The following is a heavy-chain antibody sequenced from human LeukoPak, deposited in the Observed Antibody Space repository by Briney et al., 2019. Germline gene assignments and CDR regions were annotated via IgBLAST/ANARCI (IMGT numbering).Heavy chain of an antibody. D-gene: IGHD3-10*01. Sequence: SETLSLTCTVSGGSISSSTHYWGWIRQPPGKGLEWIGSIYYSGSTYYSPSLESRVTISVDTSKNHFSLKLSSVTAADTAVYYCTRLLWFGELAMDVWGQGTTVTVSS. J-gene: IGHJ6*02. CDR1: GGSISSSTHY. CDR3: TRLLWFGELAMDV. CDR2: IYYSGST. V-gene: IGHV4-39*02.